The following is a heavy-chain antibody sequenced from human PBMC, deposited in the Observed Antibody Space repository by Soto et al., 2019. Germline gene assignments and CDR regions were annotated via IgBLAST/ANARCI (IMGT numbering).Heavy chain of an antibody. Sequence: ASVEVSCKASGYTFTSYGISWVRQAPGQGLEWMGGIIPIFGTTNNAQKFQGRVTITADESTSTAYMELSSLGSEDPAVDYWARDRGVKQSLVPYALDVWGQGTTVTVSS. J-gene: IGHJ6*02. CDR1: GYTFTSYG. CDR3: ARDRGVKQSLVPYALDV. D-gene: IGHD6-6*01. V-gene: IGHV1-69*13. CDR2: IIPIFGTT.